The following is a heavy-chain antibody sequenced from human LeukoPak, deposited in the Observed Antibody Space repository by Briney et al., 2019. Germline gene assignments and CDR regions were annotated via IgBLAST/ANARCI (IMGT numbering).Heavy chain of an antibody. CDR1: GFTFSGSA. V-gene: IGHV3-73*01. CDR2: IRSKAKSYAT. J-gene: IGHJ2*01. D-gene: IGHD5-18*01. Sequence: PGGSLRLSCAASGFTFSGSAMHWVRQASGKGLEWVGRIRSKAKSYATAYAASVKGRFTISRDDSKNTAYLQMNSLKTEDTAVYYCTRVYVDTAMVWHWYFDLWGRGTLVTVSS. CDR3: TRVYVDTAMVWHWYFDL.